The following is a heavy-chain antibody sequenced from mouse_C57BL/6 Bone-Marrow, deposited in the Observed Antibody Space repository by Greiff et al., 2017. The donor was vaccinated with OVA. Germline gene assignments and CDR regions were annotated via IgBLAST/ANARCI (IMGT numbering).Heavy chain of an antibody. CDR2: IDPEDGDT. CDR3: TTRAFYYDYDGDYFDY. D-gene: IGHD2-4*01. Sequence: EVQLKESGAELVRPGASVKLSCTASGFNIKDYYMHWVKQRPEQGLEWIGRIDPEDGDTEYAPKFQGKATMTAATSANTAYLQLSSLTSEDTAVYYCTTRAFYYDYDGDYFDYWGQGTTLTVSS. V-gene: IGHV14-1*01. CDR1: GFNIKDYY. J-gene: IGHJ2*01.